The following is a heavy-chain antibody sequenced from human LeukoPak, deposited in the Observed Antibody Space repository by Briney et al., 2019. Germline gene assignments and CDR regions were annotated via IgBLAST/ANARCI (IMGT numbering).Heavy chain of an antibody. J-gene: IGHJ4*02. CDR3: AKALYSGSWYGDY. V-gene: IGHV3-30*02. Sequence: GGSLRLSCAASGFTFSSYGMHWVRQAPGKGLEWVAVIWYDGSNKYYADSVKGRFTISRDNSKNTLYLQMNSLRTEDTAVYYCAKALYSGSWYGDYWGQGTLVTVSS. D-gene: IGHD6-13*01. CDR1: GFTFSSYG. CDR2: IWYDGSNK.